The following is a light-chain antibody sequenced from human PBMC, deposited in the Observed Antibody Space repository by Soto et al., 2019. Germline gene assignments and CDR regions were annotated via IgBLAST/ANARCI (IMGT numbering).Light chain of an antibody. CDR3: QQRSNWPPTWT. J-gene: IGKJ1*01. CDR2: DAS. CDR1: QSVFSG. Sequence: EIVITQSPATLSVSPGERATLSCRASQSVFSGLAWYQQKPGQAPRLLIYDASNRATGIPARFSGSGSGTDFTLTISSLEPEDFAVYYCQQRSNWPPTWTFGQGTKVDI. V-gene: IGKV3-11*01.